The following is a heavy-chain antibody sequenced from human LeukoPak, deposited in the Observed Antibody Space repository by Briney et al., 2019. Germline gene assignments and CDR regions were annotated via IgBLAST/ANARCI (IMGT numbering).Heavy chain of an antibody. CDR3: ATDGDYEAYYFDY. CDR1: GFTFSSYA. V-gene: IGHV3-23*01. CDR2: ISGSGGNT. D-gene: IGHD4-17*01. Sequence: GGSLRLSCAASGFTFSSYAMSWVRQAPGKGLEWVSAISGSGGNTYYADSVKGRFTISRDNSKNTLYLQMNSLRAEDTAVYYCATDGDYEAYYFDYWGQGTLVTVSS. J-gene: IGHJ4*02.